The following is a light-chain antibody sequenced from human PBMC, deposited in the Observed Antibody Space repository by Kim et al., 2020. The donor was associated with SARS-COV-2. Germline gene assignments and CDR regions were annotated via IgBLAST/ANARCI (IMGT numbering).Light chain of an antibody. CDR2: DTS. CDR3: QQRYSWPRT. Sequence: LSPGEKATLSCRAGQSISTFLAWYQQRLGQPPKLLIYDTSKRAAGVPARFSASGSGTDFTLTISSLEPDDFATYYCQQRYSWPRTFGQGTKVDIK. CDR1: QSISTF. V-gene: IGKV3-11*01. J-gene: IGKJ1*01.